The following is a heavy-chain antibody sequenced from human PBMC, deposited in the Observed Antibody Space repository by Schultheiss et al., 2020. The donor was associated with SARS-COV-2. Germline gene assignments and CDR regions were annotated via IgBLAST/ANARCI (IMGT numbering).Heavy chain of an antibody. V-gene: IGHV4-34*01. CDR1: GGSFSGYY. Sequence: SETLSLTCAVYGGSFSGYYWSWIRQPPGKGLEWIGEINHSGSTNYNPSLKSRVTISVDTSKNQFSLKLSSVTAADTAVYYCARDGDYGGNLYWGQGTLVTVSS. CDR3: ARDGDYGGNLY. D-gene: IGHD4-23*01. CDR2: INHSGST. J-gene: IGHJ4*02.